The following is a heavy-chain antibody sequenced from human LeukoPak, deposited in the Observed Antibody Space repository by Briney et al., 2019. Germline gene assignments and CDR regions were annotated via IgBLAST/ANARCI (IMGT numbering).Heavy chain of an antibody. J-gene: IGHJ4*02. CDR2: RSYDGSNK. D-gene: IGHD2-21*02. Sequence: GGSLRLSCAASGFTFSSYGMHWVRQAPGKGLEWVAVRSYDGSNKYYTDSVKGRFTISRDNSKNTLYLQLNSLKPEDTAVYYCAKDTRCGGDCYSVGNYWGQGTLVTVSS. CDR1: GFTFSSYG. CDR3: AKDTRCGGDCYSVGNY. V-gene: IGHV3-30*18.